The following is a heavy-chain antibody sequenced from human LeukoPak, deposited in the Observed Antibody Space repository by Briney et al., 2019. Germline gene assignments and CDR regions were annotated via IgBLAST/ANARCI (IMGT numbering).Heavy chain of an antibody. J-gene: IGHJ6*02. CDR1: GFTFSSYS. CDR3: ATPDGYGDYGWVV. D-gene: IGHD4-17*01. Sequence: GGSLRLSCAASGFTFSSYSMNWVRQVPGKGLEWVPSISTSSDYIYYADSVKGRFTISRDNAKNSLYLQMNSLRAEDTAVYYCATPDGYGDYGWVVWGQGTTVTVSS. CDR2: ISTSSDYI. V-gene: IGHV3-21*06.